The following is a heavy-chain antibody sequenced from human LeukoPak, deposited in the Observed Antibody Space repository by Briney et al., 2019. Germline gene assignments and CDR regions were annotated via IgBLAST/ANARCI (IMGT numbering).Heavy chain of an antibody. CDR2: ISSSGGST. D-gene: IGHD6-13*01. V-gene: IGHV3-23*01. CDR3: AKVRAAAGTPSAFDI. J-gene: IGHJ3*02. CDR1: GFTFSSYA. Sequence: GGSLRLSCAASGFTFSSYAMSWVRQAPGKGLEWVSAISSSGGSTYYADSVKGRFTISRDNSKNTLYLQMNSLRAEDTAVYYCAKVRAAAGTPSAFDIWGQGTMVTVSS.